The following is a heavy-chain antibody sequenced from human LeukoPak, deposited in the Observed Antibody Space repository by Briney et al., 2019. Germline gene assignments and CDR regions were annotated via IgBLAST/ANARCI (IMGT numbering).Heavy chain of an antibody. CDR2: INTIGTTI. CDR1: GFTFSNYY. J-gene: IGHJ3*01. D-gene: IGHD2/OR15-2a*01. V-gene: IGHV3-11*01. CDR3: ARGDFGRYAFDF. Sequence: GGSLRLSCAASGFTFSNYYMSWIRHAPGKGLEWVSYINTIGTTIYYADSLKGRFTISRDNAKNSLSLQMDSLRAEDTAVYYCARGDFGRYAFDFWGQGTMVTVSS.